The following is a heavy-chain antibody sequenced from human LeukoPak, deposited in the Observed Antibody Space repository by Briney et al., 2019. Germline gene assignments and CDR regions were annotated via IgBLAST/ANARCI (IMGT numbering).Heavy chain of an antibody. CDR2: IIPIFGTA. D-gene: IGHD3-3*01. V-gene: IGHV1-69*05. Sequence: GASVKVSCKASGGTFSSYAISWVRQAPGQGLEWMGGIIPIFGTANYAQKFQGRVTITTDESTSTAYMELSSLRSEDTAVYYCASTGSITIFGVVLGPSWFDPWGQGTLVTVSS. CDR1: GGTFSSYA. J-gene: IGHJ5*02. CDR3: ASTGSITIFGVVLGPSWFDP.